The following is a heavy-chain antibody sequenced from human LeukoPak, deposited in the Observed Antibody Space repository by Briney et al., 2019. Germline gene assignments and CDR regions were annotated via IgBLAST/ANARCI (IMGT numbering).Heavy chain of an antibody. D-gene: IGHD2-15*01. CDR3: ARGYCSGGSCSEAFDI. J-gene: IGHJ3*02. CDR1: GYSFTSYW. Sequence: RGESLKISCKGSGYSFTSYWIGWVRQMPGKGLEWMGIIYPGDSDTRYSPSFQGQVTISADKSISTAYLQWSSLKASDTAMYYCARGYCSGGSCSEAFDIWGQGTMVTVSS. V-gene: IGHV5-51*01. CDR2: IYPGDSDT.